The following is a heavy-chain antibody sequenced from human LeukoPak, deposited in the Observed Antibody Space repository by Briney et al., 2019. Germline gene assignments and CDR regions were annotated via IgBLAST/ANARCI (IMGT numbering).Heavy chain of an antibody. CDR2: IYYSGST. CDR3: ARESGGSGSYRNRLDP. CDR1: GYSISRWYY. J-gene: IGHJ5*02. D-gene: IGHD3-10*01. V-gene: IGHV4-61*08. Sequence: SETLSLTCTVSGYSISRWYYWGWSRQRPGKGLEGSGYIYYSGSTNYNPSLKNRVTIEVDTSKNKFSLKLSSVTAADTAVYYCARESGGSGSYRNRLDPWGPRTLVTVSS.